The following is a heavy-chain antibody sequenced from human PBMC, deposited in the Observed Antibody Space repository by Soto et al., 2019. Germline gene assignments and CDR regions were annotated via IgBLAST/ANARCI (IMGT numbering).Heavy chain of an antibody. V-gene: IGHV3-23*01. CDR1: GFTFSILA. Sequence: PGGSLRPSCPASGFTFSILAMSWVRQPPGKGRGWGSTIIGSGGSTYYADAVKGRFTIYRDNSIGTLYLKMQSLRVEDTAIYYCAKEVSLGSTVDLGYWGQGALVTVSS. CDR2: IIGSGGST. J-gene: IGHJ4*02. CDR3: AKEVSLGSTVDLGY. D-gene: IGHD7-27*01.